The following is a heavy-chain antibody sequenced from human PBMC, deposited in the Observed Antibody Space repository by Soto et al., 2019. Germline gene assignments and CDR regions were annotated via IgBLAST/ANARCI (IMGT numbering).Heavy chain of an antibody. CDR2: IYYSGST. CDR3: ARALAAAGTAFYYYYGMDV. D-gene: IGHD6-13*01. CDR1: GGSISSYY. J-gene: IGHJ6*02. V-gene: IGHV4-59*01. Sequence: SETLSLTCTVSGGSISSYYWSWIRQPPGKGLEWIGYIYYSGSTNYNPSLKSRVTISVDTSKNQFSLKLSSVTAADTAVHYCARALAAAGTAFYYYYGMDVWGQGTTVTVSS.